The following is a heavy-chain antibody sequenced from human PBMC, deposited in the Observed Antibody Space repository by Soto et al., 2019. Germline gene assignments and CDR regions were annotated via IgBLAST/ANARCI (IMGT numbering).Heavy chain of an antibody. CDR2: ISTYDGNT. CDR1: GYSFTSYG. J-gene: IGHJ6*02. CDR3: ARGAPYYGMDV. V-gene: IGHV1-18*01. Sequence: QVQLVQSGSEGKEPGASVKVSCKASGYSFTSYGISWVLQAPGQGLEWMGWISTYDGNTNYAQKCQGRVTMTRDTSISTANMEMSRLRSDDTAVYYCARGAPYYGMDVWGQGTTFTVSS.